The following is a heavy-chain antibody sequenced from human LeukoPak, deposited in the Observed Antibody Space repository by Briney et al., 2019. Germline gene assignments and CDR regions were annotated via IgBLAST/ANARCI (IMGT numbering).Heavy chain of an antibody. CDR3: AAPGYYDSSGYSI. CDR2: IVVGSGNT. Sequence: TSVKVSCKASGFTFTSSAMQWVRQARGQRLEWIGWIVVGSGNTNYAQKFQERVTITRDMSTGTAYMELSSLRSEDTAVYYCAAPGYYDSSGYSIWGQGTLVTVSS. D-gene: IGHD3-22*01. V-gene: IGHV1-58*02. J-gene: IGHJ4*02. CDR1: GFTFTSSA.